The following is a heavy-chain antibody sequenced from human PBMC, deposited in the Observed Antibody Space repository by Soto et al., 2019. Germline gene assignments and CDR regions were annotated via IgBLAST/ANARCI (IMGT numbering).Heavy chain of an antibody. CDR1: GGSISSYY. D-gene: IGHD3-16*01. V-gene: IGHV4-59*01. CDR3: GRAWGRVFGY. Sequence: QVQLQESGPGLVKPSETLSLTCTVSGGSISSYYWSWIRQPPGKGLEWIGYIYYSGSTNYNPSRKSRVTISVDTSKNQFALKLSSVTVADTGVYYCGRAWGRVFGYWGQGTLVTVSS. CDR2: IYYSGST. J-gene: IGHJ4*02.